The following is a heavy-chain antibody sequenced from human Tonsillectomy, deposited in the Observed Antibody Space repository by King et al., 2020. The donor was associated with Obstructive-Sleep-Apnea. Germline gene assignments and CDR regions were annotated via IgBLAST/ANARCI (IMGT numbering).Heavy chain of an antibody. V-gene: IGHV3-66*01. CDR1: GFTVSSNY. CDR2: IYIGGGT. CDR3: ARVVGAIIY. J-gene: IGHJ4*02. Sequence: VQLVESGGGLVQPGGSVRLSCAASGFTVSSNYMSWVRQAPGKGLEWGSVIYIGGGTYYADSVKGRFTISRDPSKNTLYLQMNSLRAEDTAVYYCARVVGAIIYWGQGMLVTVSS. D-gene: IGHD1-26*01.